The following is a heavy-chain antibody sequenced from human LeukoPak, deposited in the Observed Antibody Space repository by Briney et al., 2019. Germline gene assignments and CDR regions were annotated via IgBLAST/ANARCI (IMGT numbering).Heavy chain of an antibody. J-gene: IGHJ4*02. D-gene: IGHD4-17*01. CDR2: ISYDGNNK. CDR3: ARENGDYEFDY. Sequence: GRSLRLSCAASGFTFSSYAMHWVRQAPGKGLEWVAVISYDGNNKYYADSVKGRFTISRDNSKNTLYLQMNSLRAEDTAVYYCARENGDYEFDYWGQGTLVTVSS. V-gene: IGHV3-30-3*01. CDR1: GFTFSSYA.